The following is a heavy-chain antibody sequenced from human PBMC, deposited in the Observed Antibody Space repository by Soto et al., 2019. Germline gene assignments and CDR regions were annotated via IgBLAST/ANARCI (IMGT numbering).Heavy chain of an antibody. CDR1: GYSFTSRD. J-gene: IGHJ4*02. V-gene: IGHV1-8*01. CDR3: ARGVTAGVDY. D-gene: IGHD3-10*01. Sequence: ASVKVSCKASGYSFTSRDINWVRQTTGQGLEWMGWMEPSSGKTGYAQRFQDRVTMTRDTSINTAYMELRSPTSDDTAFYYCARGVTAGVDYWGQGTLVTVSS. CDR2: MEPSSGKT.